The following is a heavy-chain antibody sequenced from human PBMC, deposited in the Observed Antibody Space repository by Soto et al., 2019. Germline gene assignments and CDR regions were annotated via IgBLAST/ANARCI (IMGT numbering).Heavy chain of an antibody. Sequence: EVQLVESGGRLVQPGKSLRLSSAASGFTFDDYAMHWVRQVPGKGLEWVSGISANGGSIRYGDSVKGRFTISRDNAKNSLFLQMNSLSAEDTALYYCAKSGEPGVVAATSFDYWGQGTLVTVSS. CDR3: AKSGEPGVVAATSFDY. CDR2: ISANGGSI. J-gene: IGHJ4*02. V-gene: IGHV3-9*01. D-gene: IGHD2-15*01. CDR1: GFTFDDYA.